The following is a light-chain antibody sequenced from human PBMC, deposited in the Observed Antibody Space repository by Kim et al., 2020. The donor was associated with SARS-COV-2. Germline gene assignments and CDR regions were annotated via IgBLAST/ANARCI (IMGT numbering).Light chain of an antibody. Sequence: QSVVTQPPSASGTPGQRVTISCSGSTSSVGSNTVSWYQLLPGTAPKVLIYHDDYRPSGVPDRFSGSRSGTPASLAISGLQSDDEGVYYCAAWDDRLNALVFGGGTKVTVL. CDR2: HDD. CDR3: AAWDDRLNALV. CDR1: TSSVGSNT. V-gene: IGLV1-44*01. J-gene: IGLJ2*01.